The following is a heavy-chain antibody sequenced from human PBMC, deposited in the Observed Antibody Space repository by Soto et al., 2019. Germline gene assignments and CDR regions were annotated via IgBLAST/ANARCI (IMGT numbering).Heavy chain of an antibody. CDR2: TYYRSRWYN. D-gene: IGHD3-16*01. Sequence: SQTLSLTCAISGDSVSGNSAAWNWIRQSPSRGLEWLGRTYYRSRWYNDYAVSVKSRITVTPDTSKNQSSLHLNSVTPEDTAVYYCARELPYYVSSDSYLDYWGQGALVTVSS. V-gene: IGHV6-1*01. J-gene: IGHJ4*02. CDR3: ARELPYYVSSDSYLDY. CDR1: GDSVSGNSAA.